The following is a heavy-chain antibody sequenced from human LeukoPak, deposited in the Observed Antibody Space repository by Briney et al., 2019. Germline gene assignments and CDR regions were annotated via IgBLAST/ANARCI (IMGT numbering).Heavy chain of an antibody. Sequence: PSETLSITCTVSGGSISSYYWSWIRQPPGKGLEWIGYIYYSGSTNYNPSLKSRVTISVDTSKNQFSLKLSSVTAADTAVYYCARRTGYYDGFDYWGQGTLVTVSS. V-gene: IGHV4-59*01. J-gene: IGHJ4*02. CDR3: ARRTGYYDGFDY. CDR1: GGSISSYY. CDR2: IYYSGST. D-gene: IGHD3/OR15-3a*01.